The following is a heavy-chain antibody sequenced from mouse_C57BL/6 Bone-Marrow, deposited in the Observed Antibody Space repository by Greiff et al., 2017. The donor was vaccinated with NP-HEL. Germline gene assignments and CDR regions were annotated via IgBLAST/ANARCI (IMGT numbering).Heavy chain of an antibody. CDR1: GYTFTDYN. J-gene: IGHJ2*01. CDR2: INPNNGGT. CDR3: AREEIDSSGDYFDY. Sequence: EVKLMESGPELVKPGASVKIPCKASGYTFTDYNMDWVKQSHGKSLEWIGDINPNNGGTIYNQKFKGKATLTVDKSSSTAYMELRSLTSEDTAVYYCAREEIDSSGDYFDYWGQGTTLTVSS. D-gene: IGHD3-2*02. V-gene: IGHV1-18*01.